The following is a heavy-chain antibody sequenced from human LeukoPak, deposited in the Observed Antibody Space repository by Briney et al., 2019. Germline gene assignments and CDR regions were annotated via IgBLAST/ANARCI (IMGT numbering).Heavy chain of an antibody. V-gene: IGHV3-21*01. J-gene: IGHJ5*02. CDR1: GFTFSRYS. D-gene: IGHD3-9*01. CDR3: ARDGPEYYDILTGSIFDP. Sequence: GGSLRLSCAASGFTFSRYSINWVRQAPGKGLEWVSSISSSSSYIYYADSVKGRFTISRDNAKNSLYLQMNSLRAEDTAVYYCARDGPEYYDILTGSIFDPWGQGTLVTVSS. CDR2: ISSSSSYI.